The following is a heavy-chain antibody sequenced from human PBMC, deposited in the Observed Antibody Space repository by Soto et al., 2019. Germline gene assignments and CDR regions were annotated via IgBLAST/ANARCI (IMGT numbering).Heavy chain of an antibody. CDR2: VSTNDDRT. CDR3: ARELNTESSAYYSFAF. Sequence: QVQMVQSGPEVKMPGASVKVSCKTSGYTFTAYGLAWLRQAPGQRPEWMGWVSTNDDRTNYARKFQGRVTMTTDRSTTTTSMELRRLGTDAPGVYFCARELNTESSAYYSFAFWGQGTLVTVSS. D-gene: IGHD3-22*01. J-gene: IGHJ4*02. V-gene: IGHV1-18*01. CDR1: GYTFTAYG.